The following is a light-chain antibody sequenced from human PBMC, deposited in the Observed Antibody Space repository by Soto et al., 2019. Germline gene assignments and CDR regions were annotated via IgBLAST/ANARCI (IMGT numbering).Light chain of an antibody. CDR3: QQYGGAPPQT. CDR1: QSGSSNY. J-gene: IGKJ1*01. V-gene: IGKV3-20*01. CDR2: GAS. Sequence: ESVLTQSPGTLSLSPGERATLSCRASQSGSSNYLAWYQQKPGQAPRLLIYGASSRATGIPDRFSGSGSGTDFTLTISRLEPEDFAVYYCQQYGGAPPQTFGQGTKVEIK.